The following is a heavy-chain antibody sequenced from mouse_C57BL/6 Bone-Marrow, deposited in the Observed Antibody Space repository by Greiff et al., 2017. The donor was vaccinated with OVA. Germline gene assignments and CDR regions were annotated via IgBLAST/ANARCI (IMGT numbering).Heavy chain of an antibody. V-gene: IGHV2-5*01. CDR1: GFSLTSYG. CDR3: AKKGDYYGSSYYYAMDY. D-gene: IGHD1-1*01. CDR2: IWRGGST. Sequence: QVQLKESGPGLVQPSQSLSITCTVSGFSLTSYGVHWVRQSPGKGLEWLGVIWRGGSTDYNAAFMSRLSITKDNSKSQVFFKMNSLQADDTAIYYCAKKGDYYGSSYYYAMDYWGQGTSVTVSS. J-gene: IGHJ4*01.